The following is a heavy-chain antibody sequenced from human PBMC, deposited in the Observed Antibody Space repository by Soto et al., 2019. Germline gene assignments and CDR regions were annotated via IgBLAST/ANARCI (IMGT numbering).Heavy chain of an antibody. CDR3: ARINIAAAGLPPDYYYGMDV. V-gene: IGHV1-18*01. Sequence: ASLKVSCKASGYTFTSYGISWVRPAPGQGLEWMGWISAYNGNTNYAQKLQGRVTMTTYTSTSTAYMELRSLRSDDTAVYYCARINIAAAGLPPDYYYGMDVWGQGTTVTVSS. J-gene: IGHJ6*02. CDR2: ISAYNGNT. CDR1: GYTFTSYG. D-gene: IGHD6-13*01.